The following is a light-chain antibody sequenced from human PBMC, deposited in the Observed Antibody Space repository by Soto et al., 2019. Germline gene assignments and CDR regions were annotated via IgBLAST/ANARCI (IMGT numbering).Light chain of an antibody. CDR1: SSNIGTNA. J-gene: IGLJ2*01. CDR3: ATWDDNLNGVI. CDR2: TNY. Sequence: QSVLTQPPSASGTPGQRVTISCSGSSSNIGTNAVNWYQHLPGTAPKLLIYTNYRRPSGVPDRFSGSKSDTSASLAISGLQSEDEADYYCATWDDNLNGVIFGGGTKLTVL. V-gene: IGLV1-44*01.